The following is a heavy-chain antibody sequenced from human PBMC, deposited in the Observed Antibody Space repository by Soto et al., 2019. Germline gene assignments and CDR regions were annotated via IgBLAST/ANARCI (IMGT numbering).Heavy chain of an antibody. V-gene: IGHV1-46*01. CDR3: ARSSGGNFGIIIEGTNWFAP. CDR1: RDTFTSYY. Sequence: SVKVSCKAPRDTFTSYYINWVRQAPVQGLEWMGVINPHGGSTAYAQKFKGRVTLTRDTSASTVYMEVSSLTSEDTAMYYCARSSGGNFGIIIEGTNWFAPWGQGTLVTVSS. D-gene: IGHD1-26*01. J-gene: IGHJ5*02. CDR2: INPHGGST.